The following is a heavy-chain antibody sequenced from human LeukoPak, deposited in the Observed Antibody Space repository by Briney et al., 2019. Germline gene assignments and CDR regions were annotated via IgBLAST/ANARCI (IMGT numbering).Heavy chain of an antibody. J-gene: IGHJ4*02. CDR1: GDSFTDYY. CDR2: IYYNENS. V-gene: IGHV4-59*01. CDR3: ARDGGLQSHFDF. D-gene: IGHD3-16*01. Sequence: SETLSLTCNVIGDSFTDYYWNWIRQPPGKGLEWIGYIYYNENSNYSPSLRGRVTLSVDTSRNQFSLHLASVTAADTAMYYCARDGGLQSHFDFWGQGILVTVAS.